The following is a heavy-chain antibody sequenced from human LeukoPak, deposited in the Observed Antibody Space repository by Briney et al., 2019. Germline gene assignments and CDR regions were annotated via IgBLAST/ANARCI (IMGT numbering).Heavy chain of an antibody. Sequence: PSETLSLTCAVSGYSINSGYCWGWIRQPPGKGLEWIGSIYHSGSTYYNPSLKSRVTISVDTSKNQFSLKLSSVTAADTAVYYCARVATTTNPPQRPFVYWGQGTLVTVSS. D-gene: IGHD5-12*01. CDR2: IYHSGST. CDR3: ARVATTTNPPQRPFVY. CDR1: GYSINSGYC. J-gene: IGHJ4*02. V-gene: IGHV4-38-2*01.